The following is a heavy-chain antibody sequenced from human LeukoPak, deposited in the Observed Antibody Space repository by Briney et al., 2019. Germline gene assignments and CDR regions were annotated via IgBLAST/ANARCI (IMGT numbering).Heavy chain of an antibody. D-gene: IGHD1-20*01. Sequence: ASVKVSCKASGYTFTSYGISWVRQAPEQGLEWMGWISAYNGNTNYAQKLQGRVTMTTDTSTSTAYMELRSLRSDDTAVYYCARVMYNWNDGAYYFDYWGQGTLVTVSS. V-gene: IGHV1-18*01. CDR2: ISAYNGNT. J-gene: IGHJ4*02. CDR3: ARVMYNWNDGAYYFDY. CDR1: GYTFTSYG.